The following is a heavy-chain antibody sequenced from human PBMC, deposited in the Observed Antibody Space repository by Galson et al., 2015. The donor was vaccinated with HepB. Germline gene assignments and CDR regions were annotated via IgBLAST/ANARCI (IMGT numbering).Heavy chain of an antibody. CDR1: ADTVSSNSAA. V-gene: IGHV6-1*01. J-gene: IGHJ3*02. CDR2: TYYRSKWNN. Sequence: CAISADTVSSNSAASNWITQSPSRGREWLGRTYYRSKWNNDYAVSVKSRITINPDTSKNQFSLQLNSVTPEDTAVYYCARDTNHDYYRRDDAFDIWGQGTMVTVSS. D-gene: IGHD3-22*01. CDR3: ARDTNHDYYRRDDAFDI.